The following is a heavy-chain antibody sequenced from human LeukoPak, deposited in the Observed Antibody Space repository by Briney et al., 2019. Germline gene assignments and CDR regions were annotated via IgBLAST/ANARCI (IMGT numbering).Heavy chain of an antibody. D-gene: IGHD2-15*01. CDR2: ISSSSSYI. Sequence: PGESLRLSCAASGFTFSSYSMNWVRQAPGKGLEWVSSISSSSSYIYDADSVKGRSTISRDNAKNSLYLQMNSLRGEETAVYYCERGGRRGDAFDIWGQGTMVTVSS. V-gene: IGHV3-21*01. CDR3: ERGGRRGDAFDI. J-gene: IGHJ3*02. CDR1: GFTFSSYS.